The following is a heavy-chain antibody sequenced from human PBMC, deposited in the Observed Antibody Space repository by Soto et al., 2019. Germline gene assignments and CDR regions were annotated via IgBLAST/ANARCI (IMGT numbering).Heavy chain of an antibody. CDR3: ARLGGSYAVPHFDY. CDR1: GGSIISYY. D-gene: IGHD1-26*01. CDR2: IYDSGST. J-gene: IGHJ4*02. V-gene: IGHV4-59*01. Sequence: PSETLSLTCTVSGGSIISYYWSWIRQPPGKGLEWIGYIYDSGSTSYNPSLKSRVTISVDTSKNQFSLKLSSVTAADTAVYYCARLGGSYAVPHFDYWGQGTLVTV.